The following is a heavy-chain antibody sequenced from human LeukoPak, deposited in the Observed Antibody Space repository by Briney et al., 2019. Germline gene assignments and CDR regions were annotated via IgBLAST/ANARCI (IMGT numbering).Heavy chain of an antibody. CDR3: ARGGTYYDFWSGEPDFDY. D-gene: IGHD3-3*01. CDR1: GGPISSHY. V-gene: IGHV4-59*11. Sequence: SETLSLTCTVSGGPISSHYWSWIRQPPGKGLEWIGYNYYSGSTNYNPSLKSRVTISVDTSKNQFSLKLSSVTAADTAVYYCARGGTYYDFWSGEPDFDYWGQGTLVTVSS. CDR2: NYYSGST. J-gene: IGHJ4*02.